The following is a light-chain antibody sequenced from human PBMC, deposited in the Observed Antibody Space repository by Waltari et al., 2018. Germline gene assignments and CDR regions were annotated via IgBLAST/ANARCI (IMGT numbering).Light chain of an antibody. V-gene: IGKV3-20*01. Sequence: EIVLTQSPGTLSLSPGERATLFCRASQSVSSNYLAWYQQRPGPPPRLLIYGASSRATGIPDRFSGSGSVTDFTLTISRLEPEDFAMYYCQQYGPSPPYTFGQGTKLEIK. CDR3: QQYGPSPPYT. J-gene: IGKJ2*01. CDR2: GAS. CDR1: QSVSSNY.